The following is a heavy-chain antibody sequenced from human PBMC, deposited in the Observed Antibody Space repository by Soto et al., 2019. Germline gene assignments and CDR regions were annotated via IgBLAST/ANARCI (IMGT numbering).Heavy chain of an antibody. CDR2: TCRYGREL. CDR3: VRGTTAWRGMEY. V-gene: IGHV3-74*01. CDR1: GFTFSTYC. J-gene: IGHJ4*02. Sequence: RLSCAASGFTFSTYCMHWVRHTPGTGLVWVSRTCRYGRELYYADSVKGRFTISRDDAKNTLYLQMDSLRVEDTGIYYCVRGTTAWRGMEYWGQGALVTVSS. D-gene: IGHD1-1*01.